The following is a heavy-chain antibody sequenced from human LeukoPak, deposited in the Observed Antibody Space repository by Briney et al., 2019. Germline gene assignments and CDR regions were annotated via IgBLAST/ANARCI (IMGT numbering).Heavy chain of an antibody. V-gene: IGHV4-59*01. Sequence: SPSETLSLTCTVSGGSISSYYWSWIRQPPGKGLEWIGYIYYSGSTNYNPSLKSRVTISVDTSKNQFSLKLSSVTAADTAVYYCARFGSSSPTIYGDYRGGFDYWGQGTLVTVSS. CDR3: ARFGSSSPTIYGDYRGGFDY. CDR2: IYYSGST. D-gene: IGHD4-17*01. CDR1: GGSISSYY. J-gene: IGHJ4*02.